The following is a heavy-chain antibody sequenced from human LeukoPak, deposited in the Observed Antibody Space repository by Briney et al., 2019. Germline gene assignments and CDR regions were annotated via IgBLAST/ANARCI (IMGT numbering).Heavy chain of an antibody. V-gene: IGHV4-59*01. CDR2: IRYSGST. J-gene: IGHJ4*02. CDR1: GGSISSYY. D-gene: IGHD4-11*01. CDR3: ASTSLTTRFDY. Sequence: SETLSLTCTVSGGSISSYYWSWIRQPPGKGLEWIGYIRYSGSTNYNPSLKSRVTISVDTSKNQFSLKLSSVTAADTAVYYCASTSLTTRFDYWGQGTLVTVSS.